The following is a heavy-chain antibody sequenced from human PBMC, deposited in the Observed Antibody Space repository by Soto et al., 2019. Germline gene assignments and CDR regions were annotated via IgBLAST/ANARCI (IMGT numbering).Heavy chain of an antibody. CDR3: ARVSSAMGSGFDY. Sequence: QVQLQESGPGLVKPSETLSLTCTVSGGSVSSGSYYWSWIRQPPGKGLEWIGYIYYSGSTNYNPSLKSRVTISVDTSKNQFSLKLSSVTAADTAVYYCARVSSAMGSGFDYWGQGTLVTVSS. CDR1: GGSVSSGSYY. J-gene: IGHJ4*02. D-gene: IGHD5-18*01. V-gene: IGHV4-61*01. CDR2: IYYSGST.